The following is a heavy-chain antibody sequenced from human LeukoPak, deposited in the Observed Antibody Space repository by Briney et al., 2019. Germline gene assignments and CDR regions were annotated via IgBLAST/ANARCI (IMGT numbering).Heavy chain of an antibody. CDR1: GYTFTSYG. J-gene: IGHJ4*02. CDR2: ISAYNGNT. CDR3: ARDTLPTRVRGVTPFDY. Sequence: ASVKVSYKASGYTFTSYGISWVRQAPGQGLEWMGWISAYNGNTNYAQKLQGRVTMTTDTSTSTAYMELRSLRSDDTAVYYCARDTLPTRVRGVTPFDYWGQGTLVTVSS. D-gene: IGHD3-10*01. V-gene: IGHV1-18*01.